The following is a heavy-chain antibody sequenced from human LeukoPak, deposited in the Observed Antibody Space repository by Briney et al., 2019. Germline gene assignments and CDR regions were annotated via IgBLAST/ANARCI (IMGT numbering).Heavy chain of an antibody. CDR2: IRYDGSNK. D-gene: IGHD5-18*01. J-gene: IGHJ6*03. CDR1: GFTFHNTG. CDR3: AKVLSRDARSSYGFDYYYMDV. Sequence: GGSLRLSCAASGFTFHNTGMHWVRQAPGKGLEWVAFIRYDGSNKYYADSVKGRFTISRDNSKNTLYLQMNSLRAEDTAVYYCAKVLSRDARSSYGFDYYYMDVWGKGTTVTVSS. V-gene: IGHV3-30*02.